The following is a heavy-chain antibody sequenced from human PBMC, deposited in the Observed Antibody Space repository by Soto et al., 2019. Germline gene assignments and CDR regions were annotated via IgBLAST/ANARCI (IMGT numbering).Heavy chain of an antibody. V-gene: IGHV4-59*12. J-gene: IGHJ5*02. D-gene: IGHD2-15*01. CDR2: IYYSGST. CDR3: ARGRIGRNWFDP. CDR1: GGSISSYY. Sequence: PEETLSLTCTVSGGSISSYYWSWIRQPPGKGLEWIGYIYYSGSTYYNPSLKSRVTISVDRSKNQFSLKLSSVTAADTAVYYCARGRIGRNWFDPWGQGTLVTVSS.